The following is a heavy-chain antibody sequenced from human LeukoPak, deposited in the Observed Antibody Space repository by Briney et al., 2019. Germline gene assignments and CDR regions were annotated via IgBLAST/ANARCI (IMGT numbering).Heavy chain of an antibody. J-gene: IGHJ6*03. CDR3: ARAPHFNWGNYYYYMDV. D-gene: IGHD7-27*01. V-gene: IGHV3-48*03. CDR1: GFTFSSYE. Sequence: GGSLRLSCAASGFTFSSYEMNWVRQAPGKGLEWVSYISSSGRTIYYADSVKGRFTISRDNAKNSLYLQMNSLRAEDTAVYYCARAPHFNWGNYYYYMDVWGKGTTVTISS. CDR2: ISSSGRTI.